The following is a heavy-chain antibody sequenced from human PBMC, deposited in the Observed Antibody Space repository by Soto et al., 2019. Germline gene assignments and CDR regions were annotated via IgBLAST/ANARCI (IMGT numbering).Heavy chain of an antibody. CDR2: VFYRGST. J-gene: IGHJ5*02. CDR1: GGSITISGHY. D-gene: IGHD3-9*01. Sequence: QLQLQASGPGLVEPSETLSLICTVSGGSITISGHYWGWLRQPPGKELEWIGNVFYRGSTKYNPSLESRVTMSVDTSKNQFSLNVTSVTAADTATYYCARYDIVTGALRFDPRGQGTLVIVSS. CDR3: ARYDIVTGALRFDP. V-gene: IGHV4-39*01.